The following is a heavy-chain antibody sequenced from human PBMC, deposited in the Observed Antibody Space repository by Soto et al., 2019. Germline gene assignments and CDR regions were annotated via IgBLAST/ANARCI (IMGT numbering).Heavy chain of an antibody. J-gene: IGHJ4*02. CDR3: ARVVRPSYFDY. CDR2: IYHSGST. CDR1: GYCVWIGYV. Sequence: PSGSLALSCAACGYCVWIGYVGGWFRQPPGKGLEWIGSIYHSGSTYYNPSLKSRVTISVDTSKNQFSLKLSSVTAADTAVYYCARVVRPSYFDYWGQGTLVTVSS. D-gene: IGHD2-15*01. V-gene: IGHV4-38-2*01.